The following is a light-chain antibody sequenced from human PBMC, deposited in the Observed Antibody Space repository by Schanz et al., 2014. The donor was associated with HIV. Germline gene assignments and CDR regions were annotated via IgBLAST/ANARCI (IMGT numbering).Light chain of an antibody. CDR1: SSNIGAGFD. CDR3: QSYDSSLSVV. V-gene: IGLV1-40*01. CDR2: GNI. Sequence: QSVLTQPPSVSGAPGQRVTISCTGSSSNIGAGFDVHWYQQLPGTAPKLLIYGNINRPSGVPDRFSGSKSGTSASLAITDLQAEDEADYYCQSYDSSLSVVFGGGTKLTVL. J-gene: IGLJ2*01.